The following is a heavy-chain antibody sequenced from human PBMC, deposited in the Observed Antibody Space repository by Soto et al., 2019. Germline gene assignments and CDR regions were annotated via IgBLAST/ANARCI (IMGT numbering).Heavy chain of an antibody. CDR1: GCSISSYY. Sequence: SETLSLTCTVSGCSISSYYWSWIRQPPGKGLGWIGYIYYSGSTNYNPSLKSRVTISVDASKNQFSLKLSSVTAADTAVYYCARHHDSWGQGTLVTVSS. V-gene: IGHV4-59*08. CDR3: ARHHDS. J-gene: IGHJ4*02. CDR2: IYYSGST.